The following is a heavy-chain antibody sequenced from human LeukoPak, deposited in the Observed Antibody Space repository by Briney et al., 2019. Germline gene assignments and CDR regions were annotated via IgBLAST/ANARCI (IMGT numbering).Heavy chain of an antibody. V-gene: IGHV1-2*02. D-gene: IGHD6-13*01. Sequence: GASVKVSCKASGYTFTGYYMHWVRLAPGQGLEWMGWINPNSGGTNYAQKFQGRVTMTRDTSISTAYMELSRLRSDDTAVYYCARGIRLLAAAGTGTGTNYWGQGTLVTVSS. J-gene: IGHJ4*02. CDR2: INPNSGGT. CDR1: GYTFTGYY. CDR3: ARGIRLLAAAGTGTGTNY.